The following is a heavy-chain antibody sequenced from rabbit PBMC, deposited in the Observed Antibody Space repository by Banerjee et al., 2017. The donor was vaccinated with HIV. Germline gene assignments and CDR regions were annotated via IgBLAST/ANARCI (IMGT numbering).Heavy chain of an antibody. D-gene: IGHD1-1*01. J-gene: IGHJ4*01. CDR1: GFSFSSGYD. V-gene: IGHV1S40*01. CDR2: IDAGSSGST. Sequence: QSLVESGGDQVKPGASLTLTCTASGFSFSSGYDMCWVRQAPGKGLEWIACIDAGSSGSTDYASWAKGRFTISKTSSTTVTLQMTSLTAADTATYFCARRSSGFENYFNLWGQGTLVTVS. CDR3: ARRSSGFENYFNL.